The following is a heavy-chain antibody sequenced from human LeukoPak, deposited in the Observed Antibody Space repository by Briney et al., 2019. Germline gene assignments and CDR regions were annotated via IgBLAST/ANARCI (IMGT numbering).Heavy chain of an antibody. D-gene: IGHD3-10*01. V-gene: IGHV1-2*02. CDR3: AREGREFGPHKLAGFDY. CDR2: INPNSGGT. CDR1: RYTFTSSG. J-gene: IGHJ4*02. Sequence: ASVKVSCKASRYTFTSSGISWVRQAPGQGLEWMGWINPNSGGTNYAQKFQGRVTMTRDTSITTAYVELNGLRSDDTAVYYCAREGREFGPHKLAGFDYWGQGTLVTVSS.